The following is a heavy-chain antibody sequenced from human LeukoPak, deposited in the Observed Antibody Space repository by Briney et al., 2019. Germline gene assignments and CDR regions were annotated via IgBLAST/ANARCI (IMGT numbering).Heavy chain of an antibody. CDR2: IYHSGST. Sequence: SQTLSLTWAVSGGSISSGGYSCSWIRQPPGKGLEWIGYIYHSGSTYYNPSLKSPVTISVDRSKNQFSLKLSSVTAADTAVYYCARGSRGYSGPIDYWGQGTLVTVSS. CDR3: ARGSRGYSGPIDY. D-gene: IGHD5-12*01. V-gene: IGHV4-30-2*01. CDR1: GGSISSGGYS. J-gene: IGHJ4*02.